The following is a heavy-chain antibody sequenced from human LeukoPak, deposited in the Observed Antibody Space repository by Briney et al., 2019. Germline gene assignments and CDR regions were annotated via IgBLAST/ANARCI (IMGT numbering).Heavy chain of an antibody. D-gene: IGHD5-18*01. V-gene: IGHV4-59*01. J-gene: IGHJ4*02. Sequence: SSETLSLTCTVSGGSFEHYFWSWIRQPPGKGLEFIGYVYYTGSTDYSPSLQSRLTISADPARNQCSLKLRSVTALDTAVYYCASHRRSHGAEYWGQGTLVTVSS. CDR3: ASHRRSHGAEY. CDR1: GGSFEHYF. CDR2: VYYTGST.